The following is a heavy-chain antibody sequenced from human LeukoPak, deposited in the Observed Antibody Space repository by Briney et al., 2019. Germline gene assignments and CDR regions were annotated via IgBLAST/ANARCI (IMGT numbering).Heavy chain of an antibody. D-gene: IGHD3-10*02. Sequence: GGSLRLSCAASGFTFSSYGMSWVRQAPGKGLEWVAVISYDGSNKYYADSVKGRFTISRDNSKNTLYLQMNSLRAEDTAVYYCAELGITMIGGVWGKGTTVTISS. J-gene: IGHJ6*04. CDR1: GFTFSSYG. CDR2: ISYDGSNK. V-gene: IGHV3-30*18. CDR3: AELGITMIGGV.